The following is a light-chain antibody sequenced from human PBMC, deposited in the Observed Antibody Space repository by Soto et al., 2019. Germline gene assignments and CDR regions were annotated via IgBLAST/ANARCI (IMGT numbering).Light chain of an antibody. CDR1: QSVSSN. CDR3: QQYNNWPA. V-gene: IGKV3-15*01. J-gene: IGKJ2*01. CDR2: GAS. Sequence: EIVMTQSPATLSVSPGERATLSCRASQSVSSNLAWSQQKPGKAPRLLIYGASTRATGIPARFSGSGSGTEFTLTISSLQSEDFAVYYCQQYNNWPALGQGTKLEIK.